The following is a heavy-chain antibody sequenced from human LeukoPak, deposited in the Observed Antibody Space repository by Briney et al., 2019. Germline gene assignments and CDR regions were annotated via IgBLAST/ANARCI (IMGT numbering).Heavy chain of an antibody. J-gene: IGHJ5*02. V-gene: IGHV1-2*02. CDR3: AKDVKIRFTNWFDP. CDR1: GYTFTGYY. Sequence: ASVKVSCKASGYTFTGYYMHWVRQAPGQGLEWMGWINPNSGGTNYAQKFQGRVTMTRDTSISTAYMELSRLRSDDTAVYYCAKDVKIRFTNWFDPWGQGTLVTVSS. CDR2: INPNSGGT. D-gene: IGHD3-3*01.